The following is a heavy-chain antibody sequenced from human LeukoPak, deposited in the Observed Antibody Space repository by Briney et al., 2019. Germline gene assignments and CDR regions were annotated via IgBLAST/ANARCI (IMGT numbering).Heavy chain of an antibody. V-gene: IGHV3-15*01. J-gene: IGHJ4*02. D-gene: IGHD3-16*01. Sequence: GGSLRLSCAASGFTFSNAWMSWVRQAPGKGLEWVGRIKSKTDGGTTDYAAPVKGRFIISRDDSKNTLYLQMNSLKTEDTAVYYCTTSFYDWYYFDYWGQGTLVTVSS. CDR3: TTSFYDWYYFDY. CDR1: GFTFSNAW. CDR2: IKSKTDGGTT.